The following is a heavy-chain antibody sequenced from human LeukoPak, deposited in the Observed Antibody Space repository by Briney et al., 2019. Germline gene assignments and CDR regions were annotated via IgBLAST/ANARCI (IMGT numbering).Heavy chain of an antibody. J-gene: IGHJ4*02. CDR3: ARARGYYYDFDY. CDR1: GGSVTSSYY. D-gene: IGHD3-22*01. CDR2: VSISGT. V-gene: IGHV4-61*03. Sequence: PSETLSLTCTVSGGSVTSSYYWSWIRQPPGQGLEWIGYVSISGTKYNPSLKSRVTISVDTSKNHFSLKLSSVTAADTAVYYCARARGYYYDFDYWGQGALLTVSS.